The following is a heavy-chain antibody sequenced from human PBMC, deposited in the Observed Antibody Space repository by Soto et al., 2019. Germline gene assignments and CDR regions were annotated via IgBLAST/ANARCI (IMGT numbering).Heavy chain of an antibody. Sequence: QVQLVQSGAEVKKPGSSVKVSCKASGGTFSSYAISWVRQAPGQGLEWMGGIIPIFGTANYAQKFKGRVTITADDSTSTAYMELSSLRSEDTAVYYCARDQDVSNYHGMDVWGQGTTVTVSS. CDR1: GGTFSSYA. CDR3: ARDQDVSNYHGMDV. D-gene: IGHD3-22*01. V-gene: IGHV1-69*12. CDR2: IIPIFGTA. J-gene: IGHJ6*02.